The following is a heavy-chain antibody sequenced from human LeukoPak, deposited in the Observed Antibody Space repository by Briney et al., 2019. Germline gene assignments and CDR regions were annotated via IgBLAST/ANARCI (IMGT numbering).Heavy chain of an antibody. Sequence: ASVKVSCKVSGYALTELSMQWVREAPGKGLEWMGGFDPEDGETIYAQKFQGRVTMTEDTSTDTAYMELSSLRSEDTAVYYCATDINRDYYDSSGYSNAFDIWGQGTMVTVSS. D-gene: IGHD3-22*01. CDR1: GYALTELS. CDR2: FDPEDGET. V-gene: IGHV1-24*01. J-gene: IGHJ3*02. CDR3: ATDINRDYYDSSGYSNAFDI.